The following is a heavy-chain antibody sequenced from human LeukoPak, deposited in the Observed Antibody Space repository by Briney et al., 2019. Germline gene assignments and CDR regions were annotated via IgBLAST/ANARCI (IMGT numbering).Heavy chain of an antibody. D-gene: IGHD1-26*01. V-gene: IGHV3-23*01. J-gene: IGHJ4*02. CDR3: AKGLGLYSGSYGY. CDR1: GFTFSSYA. Sequence: RPGGSLRLSCAASGFTFSSYAMTWVRQAPGKGLEWVSAISGSGDITYYADSVKGRFTISRDNSKNTLYLQMNSLRAEDTAVYYWAKGLGLYSGSYGYWGQGTLVTVSS. CDR2: ISGSGDIT.